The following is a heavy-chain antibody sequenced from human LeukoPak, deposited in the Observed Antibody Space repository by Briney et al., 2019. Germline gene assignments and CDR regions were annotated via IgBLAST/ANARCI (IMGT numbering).Heavy chain of an antibody. D-gene: IGHD7-27*01. Sequence: GASVKVSCKASGYTFTSYGISWVRQAPGQGLEWMGWISAYNGNTNYAQKLQGRVTMTTDTSTSTAYMELRSLRSDDTAVYYCARATSPEGHTLQPGSANWGLEYFDYWGQGTLVTVSS. CDR3: ARATSPEGHTLQPGSANWGLEYFDY. V-gene: IGHV1-18*01. CDR2: ISAYNGNT. J-gene: IGHJ4*02. CDR1: GYTFTSYG.